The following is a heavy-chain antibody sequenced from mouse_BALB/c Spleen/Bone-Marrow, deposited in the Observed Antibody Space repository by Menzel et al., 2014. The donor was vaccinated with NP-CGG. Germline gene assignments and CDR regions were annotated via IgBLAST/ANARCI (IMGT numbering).Heavy chain of an antibody. CDR3: ARLYYDYDDVFYWYFDV. CDR1: GFDFSRYW. J-gene: IGHJ1*01. D-gene: IGHD2-4*01. CDR2: INPDSSTI. Sequence: EVMLVESGGGLVQPGGSLKLSCAASGFDFSRYWMSWVRQAPGKGLEWIGEINPDSSTINYTPSLKDKFIISRDNVKNTLYLQMSKVRSEDTALYYCARLYYDYDDVFYWYFDVWGAGTTVTVSS. V-gene: IGHV4-1*02.